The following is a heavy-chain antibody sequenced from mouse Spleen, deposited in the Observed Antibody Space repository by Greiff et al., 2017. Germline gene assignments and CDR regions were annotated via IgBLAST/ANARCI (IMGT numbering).Heavy chain of an antibody. CDR1: GYTFTSYW. V-gene: IGHV1-69*01. Sequence: QVQLQQPGAELVMPGASVKLSCKASGYTFTSYWMHWVKQRPGQGLEWIGEIDPSDSYTNYNQKFKGKATLTVDKSSSTAYMQLSSLTSEDSAVYYCARTEKVRRDWYFDVWGAGTTVTVSS. D-gene: IGHD2-14*01. CDR3: ARTEKVRRDWYFDV. CDR2: IDPSDSYT. J-gene: IGHJ1*01.